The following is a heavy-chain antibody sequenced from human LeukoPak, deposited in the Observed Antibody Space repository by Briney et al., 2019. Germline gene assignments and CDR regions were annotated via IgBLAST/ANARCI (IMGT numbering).Heavy chain of an antibody. J-gene: IGHJ3*02. CDR3: AKSFGSSGWWAAFDI. V-gene: IGHV3-23*01. CDR1: GFTFSSYG. D-gene: IGHD6-19*01. CDR2: ISSSGGST. Sequence: PGGSLRLSCAASGFTFSSYGMSWVRQAPGKGLEWVSAISSSGGSTYYADSVKGRFTISRDNSKNTLYLQMNSLRAEDTAVYYCAKSFGSSGWWAAFDIWGQGTMVTVSS.